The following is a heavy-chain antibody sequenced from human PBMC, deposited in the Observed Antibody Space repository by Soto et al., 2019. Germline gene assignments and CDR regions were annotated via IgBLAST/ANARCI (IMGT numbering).Heavy chain of an antibody. D-gene: IGHD3-22*01. Sequence: ASVKVSCKTSGYTFVGYDSSWVRQASGQGLEWMGWISAYNGNANYAQKLQGRVTMTTDTSTSTAYMELRSLRSDDTAVYYCARYGFTTNWFDPWGQGTLVTVSS. CDR1: GYTFVGYD. V-gene: IGHV1-18*01. CDR3: ARYGFTTNWFDP. CDR2: ISAYNGNA. J-gene: IGHJ5*02.